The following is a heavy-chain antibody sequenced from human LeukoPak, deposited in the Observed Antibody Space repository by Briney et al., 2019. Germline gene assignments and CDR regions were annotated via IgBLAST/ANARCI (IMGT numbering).Heavy chain of an antibody. CDR3: ARYLIAAAGNWFDP. J-gene: IGHJ5*02. Sequence: SETLSLTCDVYGGSFSNYYWSWIRQPPGKGLEWIGEINHRGSTNYNPSLKSRVTISVDTSKNQFSLKLSSVTAADTAVYYCARYLIAAAGNWFDPWGQGTLVTVSS. D-gene: IGHD6-13*01. CDR2: INHRGST. V-gene: IGHV4-34*01. CDR1: GGSFSNYY.